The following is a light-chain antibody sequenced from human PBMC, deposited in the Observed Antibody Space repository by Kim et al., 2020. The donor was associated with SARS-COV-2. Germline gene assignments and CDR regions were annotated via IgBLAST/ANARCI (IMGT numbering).Light chain of an antibody. CDR2: AAS. CDR1: QDISNY. V-gene: IGKV1-27*01. J-gene: IGKJ1*01. CDR3: QTYDSVPWT. Sequence: AAVGDRVTITCRASQDISNYLAWYQQEPGKVPKLLIYAASALQSWVPSRFGGSGSGTDFTLTITSLQPEDVATYYCQTYDSVPWTFGPGTKVDIK.